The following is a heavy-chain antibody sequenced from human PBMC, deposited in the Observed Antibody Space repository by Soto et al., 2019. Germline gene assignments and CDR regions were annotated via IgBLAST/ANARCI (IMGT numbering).Heavy chain of an antibody. CDR3: VVVEYYFDY. Sequence: SETLSLTCAVYGGSFSGYYWSWIRQPPGKGLEWIGSIYYSGSTYYNPSLKSRVTISVDTSKNQFSLKLSSVTAADTAVYYCVVVEYYFDYWGQGTLVTVSS. CDR1: GGSFSGYY. CDR2: IYYSGST. J-gene: IGHJ4*02. D-gene: IGHD2-15*01. V-gene: IGHV4-34*01.